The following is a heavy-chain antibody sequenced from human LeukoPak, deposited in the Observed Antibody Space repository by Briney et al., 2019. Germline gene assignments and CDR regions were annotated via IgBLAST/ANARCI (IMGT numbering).Heavy chain of an antibody. Sequence: PGGSLRLSCAASGFTFSTCSMKWVRQAPGKALEWVSSISGSSYHIYYADSVKGRFTISRDNANNLLYLQMNSLRAEDTAAYYCASGTIVGARGADNWGQGTLVTVSS. V-gene: IGHV3-21*01. CDR3: ASGTIVGARGADN. D-gene: IGHD1-26*01. CDR2: ISGSSYHI. CDR1: GFTFSTCS. J-gene: IGHJ4*02.